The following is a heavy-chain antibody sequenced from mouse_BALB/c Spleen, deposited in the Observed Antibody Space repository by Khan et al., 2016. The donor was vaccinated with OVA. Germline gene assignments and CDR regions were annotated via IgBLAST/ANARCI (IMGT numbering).Heavy chain of an antibody. D-gene: IGHD1-2*01. V-gene: IGHV1-4*01. CDR3: PTLTTASALDY. CDR1: GYTFTSHT. J-gene: IGHJ4*01. Sequence: VQLQQSGAELARPGASVKMSCKASGYTFTSHTMHWVKQRPGQGLEWIGYINPRSGYTQYNQKFNDKATLTADISSSTAYMQLSSLTSEDSAVYYCPTLTTASALDYWGQGTSVTVSS. CDR2: INPRSGYT.